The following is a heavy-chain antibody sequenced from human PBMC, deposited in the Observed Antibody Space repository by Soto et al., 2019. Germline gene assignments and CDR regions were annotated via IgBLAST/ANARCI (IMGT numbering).Heavy chain of an antibody. Sequence: QVQLVQSGAEVKKPGSSVKVSCKASGGTFSSYAISWVRQAPGQGLEWMGGIIPIFGTANYAQKFQGRVXMXAVXSKSTAYMELRSLRSEDTAVYSCAREGERGFAFDIWGQGTMVTVSS. CDR1: GGTFSSYA. D-gene: IGHD3-10*01. V-gene: IGHV1-69*12. CDR3: AREGERGFAFDI. J-gene: IGHJ3*02. CDR2: IIPIFGTA.